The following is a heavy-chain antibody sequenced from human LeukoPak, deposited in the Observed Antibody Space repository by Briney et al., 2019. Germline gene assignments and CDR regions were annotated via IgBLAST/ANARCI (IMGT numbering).Heavy chain of an antibody. J-gene: IGHJ4*02. Sequence: PSETLSLTCAVSGGSISSSNWWSWVRQPPGKGLEWIGEIYHSGSTNYNPSLKSRVTISIDKSKNQSSVKLGSVTAADTAVYYCASLIAAAGKPESWGQGTLVTVSS. CDR2: IYHSGST. V-gene: IGHV4-4*02. CDR3: ASLIAAAGKPES. CDR1: GGSISSSNW. D-gene: IGHD6-13*01.